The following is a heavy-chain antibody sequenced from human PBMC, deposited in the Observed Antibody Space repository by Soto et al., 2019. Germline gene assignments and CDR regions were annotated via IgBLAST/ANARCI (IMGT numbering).Heavy chain of an antibody. CDR1: NGSISYYY. J-gene: IGHJ4*02. CDR3: ARGDPNDSSGYYSPYYFDY. Sequence: SETLSLTCTVSNGSISYYYWSWIRQPPGKGLEWIGYIYYSGNTNYNPSLKSRVTISIDTSKNQFSLKLSSVTAADTAVYYCARGDPNDSSGYYSPYYFDYWGQGTLVTVSS. CDR2: IYYSGNT. D-gene: IGHD3-22*01. V-gene: IGHV4-59*12.